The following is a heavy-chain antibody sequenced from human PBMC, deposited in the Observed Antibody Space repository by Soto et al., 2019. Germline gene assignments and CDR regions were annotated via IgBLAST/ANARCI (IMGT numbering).Heavy chain of an antibody. D-gene: IGHD2-2*01. CDR3: AREVVPAAMTGAFYYYYMDV. CDR1: GYTFTSYG. V-gene: IGHV1-18*01. Sequence: QVQLVQSGAEVKKPGASVKVSCKASGYTFTSYGISWVRQAPGQGLEWMGWISAYNGNTNYAQKLQGRVTMTTDTSTSTAYMEVRSLRSDDTAVYYCAREVVPAAMTGAFYYYYMDVWGKGTTVTVSS. CDR2: ISAYNGNT. J-gene: IGHJ6*03.